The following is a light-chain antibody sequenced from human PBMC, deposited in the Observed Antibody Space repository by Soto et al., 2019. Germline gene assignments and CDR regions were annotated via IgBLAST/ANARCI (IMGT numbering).Light chain of an antibody. CDR3: SSYAGSSTFVL. CDR1: SSDFGSYNL. V-gene: IGLV2-23*02. CDR2: EVS. Sequence: QSALTQPASVSGSPGQSITISCTGTSSDFGSYNLVSWYRHHPGKAPKLMIYEVSKRPSGVSNRFSGSKSGNTASLTISGLQAEDEADYYFSSYAGSSTFVLFGGGTKVTVL. J-gene: IGLJ2*01.